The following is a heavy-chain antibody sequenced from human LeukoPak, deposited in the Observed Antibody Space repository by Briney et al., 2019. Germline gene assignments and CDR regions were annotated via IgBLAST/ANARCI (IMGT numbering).Heavy chain of an antibody. D-gene: IGHD6-19*01. Sequence: GGSLRLSCAAPGFTFSSYIMNWVRPAPGKGLEWVSSISSSSSYIYYADSVKGRFTISRDNTKNSLYLQINSLRAEDTAVYYCARFRYSSGWSDTTDAFDIWGQGTMVTVSS. J-gene: IGHJ3*02. CDR1: GFTFSSYI. CDR3: ARFRYSSGWSDTTDAFDI. V-gene: IGHV3-21*01. CDR2: ISSSSSYI.